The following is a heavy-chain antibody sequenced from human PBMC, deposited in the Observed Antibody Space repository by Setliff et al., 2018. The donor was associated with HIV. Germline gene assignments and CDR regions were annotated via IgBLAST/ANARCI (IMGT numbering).Heavy chain of an antibody. V-gene: IGHV4-31*03. CDR3: ARVGGNSRYYFDY. Sequence: SENLSLTCIVSGGSISSGAYYWSWIRQHPGKGLEWIGYIYYSGSTYYNPSLKSRVTISVDTSKNQFSLKLSSVTAADTAVYYCARVGGNSRYYFDYWGQGTLVTVSS. CDR1: GGSISSGAYY. D-gene: IGHD2-21*02. CDR2: IYYSGST. J-gene: IGHJ4*02.